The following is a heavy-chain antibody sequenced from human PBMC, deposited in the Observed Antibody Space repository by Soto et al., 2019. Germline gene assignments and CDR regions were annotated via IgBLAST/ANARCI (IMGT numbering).Heavy chain of an antibody. V-gene: IGHV3-74*01. D-gene: IGHD6-19*01. Sequence: XXSLRLSCAASSFTLTAYWMHWVRQVPGKGLMWVSRXSVDGXSTTYAGSVRGXFTISRDXXKNTLYLKMDTLRDEDKDVYYCARAPEQRLIDYWGKGSLVTVYS. CDR1: SFTLTAYW. J-gene: IGHJ4*02. CDR2: XSVDGXST. CDR3: ARAPEQRLIDY.